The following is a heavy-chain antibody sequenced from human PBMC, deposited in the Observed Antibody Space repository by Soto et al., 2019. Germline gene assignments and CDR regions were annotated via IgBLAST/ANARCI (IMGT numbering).Heavy chain of an antibody. CDR2: IYHSGTT. V-gene: IGHV4-30-2*01. J-gene: IGHJ5*02. D-gene: IGHD3-10*01. Sequence: SETLSLTCAVYGASISSGGSSWSWFRQPPGKGLEWIGYIYHSGTTFYDPSLENRVTISLDRSKNHFSLKLTSVTAADTAVYYCARGYGSTYNWFDPWGQGILVTVSS. CDR1: GASISSGGSS. CDR3: ARGYGSTYNWFDP.